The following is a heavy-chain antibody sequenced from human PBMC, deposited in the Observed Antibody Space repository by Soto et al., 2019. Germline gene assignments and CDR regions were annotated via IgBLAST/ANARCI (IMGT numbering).Heavy chain of an antibody. V-gene: IGHV4-4*02. CDR1: GGSIGRNNR. Sequence: QMQLKQSGPGLVKPSGTLSLTGAVSGGSIGRNNRWTWVRQPPGKGLEWIGVLYHSGSTNYNPSLMSLVPISVEKSKNQFSLNLTSVTAADTAVYYCARGGDYFAGGGYPYSYDYWGRGTLVTVSS. D-gene: IGHD2-8*02. CDR2: LYHSGST. J-gene: IGHJ4*02. CDR3: ARGGDYFAGGGYPYSYDY.